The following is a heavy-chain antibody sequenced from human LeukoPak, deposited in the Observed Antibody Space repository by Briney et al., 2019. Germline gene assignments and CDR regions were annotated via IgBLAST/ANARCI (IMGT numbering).Heavy chain of an antibody. CDR2: ISYDASNK. J-gene: IGHJ3*02. V-gene: IGHV3-30-3*01. D-gene: IGHD1-26*01. CDR1: GFTFSSYA. Sequence: GGSLKLSCAASGFTFSSYAMHWVRQAPGKGLEWVAVISYDASNKYYADSVKGRFTISRDNSKNTLYLQMNSLRAEDTAVYYCAKARWESDAFDIWGQGTMVTVSS. CDR3: AKARWESDAFDI.